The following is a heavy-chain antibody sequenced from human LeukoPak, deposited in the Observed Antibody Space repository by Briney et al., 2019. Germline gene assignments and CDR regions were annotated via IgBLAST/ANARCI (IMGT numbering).Heavy chain of an antibody. J-gene: IGHJ4*02. Sequence: ASVRVSCKASGYPFSSHFLNWVRQAPGQGLEWMGNIDTTTGNPRYAQDFTGRFVFSLDTSVSTAYLQITSLKADDTAAYYCVRGTPTPGMDYWGQGTQVTVSS. CDR1: GYPFSSHF. CDR3: VRGTPTPGMDY. CDR2: IDTTTGNP. D-gene: IGHD3-10*01. V-gene: IGHV7-4-1*02.